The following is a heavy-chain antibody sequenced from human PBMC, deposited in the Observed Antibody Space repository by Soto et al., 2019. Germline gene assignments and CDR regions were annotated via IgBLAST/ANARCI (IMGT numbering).Heavy chain of an antibody. Sequence: KTSETLSLTCSVSGGSISHYYWSWIRQSPGKGLEWIGYAYYSGSTDYNPSLKSRVTMSVDTSKNQASLKLNSVTTADTAVYYCARDRSTYGGGGTGEVKENWFDPWGPGTLVTVSS. J-gene: IGHJ5*02. CDR1: GGSISHYY. V-gene: IGHV4-59*01. CDR2: AYYSGST. CDR3: ARDRSTYGGGGTGEVKENWFDP. D-gene: IGHD2-8*01.